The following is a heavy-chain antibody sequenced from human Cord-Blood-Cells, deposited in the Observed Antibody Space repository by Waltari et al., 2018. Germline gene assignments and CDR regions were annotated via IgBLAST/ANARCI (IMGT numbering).Heavy chain of an antibody. J-gene: IGHJ4*02. CDR2: IYYSGST. CDR3: ASTAPYYYDSSGYYYFDY. D-gene: IGHD3-22*01. CDR1: GGSISSSSYY. Sequence: QLQLQESGPGLVKPSETLSLTCTVSGGSISSSSYYWGWIRQPPGKGLEWIGSIYYSGSTYYNPSLKSRVTISVDTSKNQFSLKRSSVTAADTAVYYCASTAPYYYDSSGYYYFDYWGQGTLVTVSS. V-gene: IGHV4-39*01.